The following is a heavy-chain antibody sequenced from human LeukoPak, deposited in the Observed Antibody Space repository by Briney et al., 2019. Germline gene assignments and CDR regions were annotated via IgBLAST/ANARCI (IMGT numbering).Heavy chain of an antibody. D-gene: IGHD3-22*01. CDR3: ARVDVKRADSSGYPLRTHDAFDI. J-gene: IGHJ3*02. Sequence: SQTLSLTCTVSGGSISSGDYYWSWIRQPPGKGLEWIGYIYYSGSTYYNPSLKSRVTISVDTSKNQFSLKLSSVTAADTAVYYCARVDVKRADSSGYPLRTHDAFDIWGQGTMVTVSS. CDR1: GGSISSGDYY. CDR2: IYYSGST. V-gene: IGHV4-30-4*01.